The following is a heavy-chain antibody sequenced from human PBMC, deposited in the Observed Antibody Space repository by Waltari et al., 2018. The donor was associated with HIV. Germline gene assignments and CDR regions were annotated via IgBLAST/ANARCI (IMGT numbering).Heavy chain of an antibody. J-gene: IGHJ4*02. D-gene: IGHD6-19*01. CDR2: ISSGSGYI. CDR3: ARDLSAASVAGSSGY. CDR1: GFTFSSTI. Sequence: EVQLVESGGGLVKPGGSLRLSCAASGFTFSSTIMHWVRQAPGKGLEYISSISSGSGYIYYADSVKGRFTISRDNAKNSLYLQMNSLRAADTAVYYCARDLSAASVAGSSGYWGQGTLVTVSS. V-gene: IGHV3-21*01.